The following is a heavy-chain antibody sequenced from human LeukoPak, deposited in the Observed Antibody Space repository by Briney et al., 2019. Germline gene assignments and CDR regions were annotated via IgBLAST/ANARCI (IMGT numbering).Heavy chain of an antibody. CDR2: IYYSGST. Sequence: SETLSLTCTVSGGSISSYYWGWIRQPPGRGLEWIGNIYYSGSTYYNPSLRSRVTLSVDKSKNQFSLKLTSVTAADTAVYYCARRESRAEGDWFDPWGREPWSPSP. CDR1: GGSISSYY. D-gene: IGHD2-2*01. CDR3: ARRESRAEGDWFDP. J-gene: IGHJ5*02. V-gene: IGHV4-39*07.